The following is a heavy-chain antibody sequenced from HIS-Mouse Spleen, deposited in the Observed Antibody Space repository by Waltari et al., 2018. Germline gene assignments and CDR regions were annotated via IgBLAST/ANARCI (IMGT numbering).Heavy chain of an antibody. V-gene: IGHV3-53*01. Sequence: EVQLVESGGGLIQPGGSLRLSCAASGFTVSSNYIRWVRQAPGKGLEWVSVIYSGGSTYYADSVKGRFTISRDNSKNTLYLQMNSLRAEDTAVYYCARERSPGSGMDVWGQGTTVTVSS. CDR1: GFTVSSNY. J-gene: IGHJ6*02. CDR2: IYSGGST. CDR3: ARERSPGSGMDV.